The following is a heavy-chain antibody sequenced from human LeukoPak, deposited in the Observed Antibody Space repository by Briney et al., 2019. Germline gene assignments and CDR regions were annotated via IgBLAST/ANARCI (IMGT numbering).Heavy chain of an antibody. D-gene: IGHD3-16*01. CDR2: INRDGSEK. CDR3: ARESVSASYFDY. Sequence: PGGSLRLSCAASGFTLSDHYMDWVRQAPGKGLEWVANINRDGSEKYYVDSVRGRFTISRDNAKKSLYLQMNSLRAEDTALYYCARESVSASYFDYWGQGTPVTVSS. CDR1: GFTLSDHY. V-gene: IGHV3-7*01. J-gene: IGHJ4*02.